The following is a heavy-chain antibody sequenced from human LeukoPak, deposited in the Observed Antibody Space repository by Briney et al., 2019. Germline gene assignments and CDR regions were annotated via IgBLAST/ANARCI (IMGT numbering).Heavy chain of an antibody. V-gene: IGHV3-48*03. D-gene: IGHD5-18*01. CDR2: ISSSGSTI. J-gene: IGHJ4*02. CDR3: AREGYSYGYDC. Sequence: GGSLRLSCAASGFTFSSYEMNWVRQAPGKGLEWVSYISSSGSTIYYADSVKGRFTISRDNAKNSLYLQMNSLRAVDTAVYYCAREGYSYGYDCWGQGTLVTVSS. CDR1: GFTFSSYE.